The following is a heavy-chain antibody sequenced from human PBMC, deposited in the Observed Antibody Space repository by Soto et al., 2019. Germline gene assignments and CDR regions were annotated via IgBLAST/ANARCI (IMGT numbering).Heavy chain of an antibody. Sequence: PGGSLRLSCAASGFTFSDYGMSWVRQAPGKGLEWVSGVSGSGDSGTGDRTYYADSVKGRFTMSRDNSKNTLYLQMNSLRAEDTAVYYCAKDEKGVIADYFDCWGQGTLVTVSS. D-gene: IGHD3-10*01. J-gene: IGHJ4*02. V-gene: IGHV3-23*01. CDR2: VSGSGDSGTGDRT. CDR1: GFTFSDYG. CDR3: AKDEKGVIADYFDC.